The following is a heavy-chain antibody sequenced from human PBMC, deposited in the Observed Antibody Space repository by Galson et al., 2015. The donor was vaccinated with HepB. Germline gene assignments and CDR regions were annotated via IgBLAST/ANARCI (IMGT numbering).Heavy chain of an antibody. Sequence: SLRLSCAASGFTFSTYTMNWVRQAPGKGLEWVSSISGSSSYIYYADSVKGRFTISRDNAKNSLYLQMNSLKAEDTAVYYCARDYYGDYYFDYWGQGTLVTVSS. CDR2: ISGSSSYI. CDR3: ARDYYGDYYFDY. D-gene: IGHD3-10*01. J-gene: IGHJ4*02. V-gene: IGHV3-21*01. CDR1: GFTFSTYT.